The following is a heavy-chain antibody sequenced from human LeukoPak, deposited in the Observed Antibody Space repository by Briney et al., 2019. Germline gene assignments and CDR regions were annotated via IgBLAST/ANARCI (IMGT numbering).Heavy chain of an antibody. V-gene: IGHV1-46*01. D-gene: IGHD5-18*01. CDR2: INPGGGST. J-gene: IGHJ4*02. CDR3: ARSPYTYGSLFYLDY. Sequence: GASVKVSCKASGYTFTHYYIHWVRQAPGQGLEWMGIINPGGGSTNYAQKFQGRVTLTRDTSTSTVYMELSSLRSEDTAVYYCARSPYTYGSLFYLDYWGQGTLVTVSS. CDR1: GYTFTHYY.